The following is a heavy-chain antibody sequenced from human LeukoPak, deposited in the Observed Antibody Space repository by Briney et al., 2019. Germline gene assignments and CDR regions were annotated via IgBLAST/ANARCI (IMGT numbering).Heavy chain of an antibody. CDR1: GFTFSSYE. D-gene: IGHD6-13*01. V-gene: IGHV3-48*03. J-gene: IGHJ4*02. Sequence: GGSLRLSCAASGFTFSSYEMNWVRQAPGKGLEWISYISNSGSPTHYADSVKGRFTISRDNAENSLYLQMNSLRADDTAIHYCARRHHSGGSFEYWGQGTLVTVSS. CDR2: ISNSGSPT. CDR3: ARRHHSGGSFEY.